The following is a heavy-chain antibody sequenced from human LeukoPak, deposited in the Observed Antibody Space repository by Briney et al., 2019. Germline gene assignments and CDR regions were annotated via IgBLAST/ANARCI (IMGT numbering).Heavy chain of an antibody. Sequence: PGGSLRLSCAASGFTFDDYAMHWARQAPGKGLEWVSGISWNSGSIDYADSVKGRFTISRDNAKNSLYLQMNSLRAEDTALYYCAKFDSYYGMDVWGQGTTVTVSS. V-gene: IGHV3-9*01. CDR2: ISWNSGSI. CDR1: GFTFDDYA. CDR3: AKFDSYYGMDV. J-gene: IGHJ6*02.